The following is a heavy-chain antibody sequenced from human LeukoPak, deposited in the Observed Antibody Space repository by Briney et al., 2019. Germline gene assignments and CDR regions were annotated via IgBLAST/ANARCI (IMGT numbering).Heavy chain of an antibody. V-gene: IGHV3-21*06. Sequence: KAGGSLRLSCAASGFTFSFYSMHWVRQAPGKGLEWVSCISSSGNYIYYADSVKGQFIISRDNDKNSLHLQMNILRADDTAVYYCVRDQEPEVPTSDSSPSAWGQGTLVTVSS. CDR1: GFTFSFYS. D-gene: IGHD2-2*01. J-gene: IGHJ5*02. CDR2: ISSSGNYI. CDR3: VRDQEPEVPTSDSSPSA.